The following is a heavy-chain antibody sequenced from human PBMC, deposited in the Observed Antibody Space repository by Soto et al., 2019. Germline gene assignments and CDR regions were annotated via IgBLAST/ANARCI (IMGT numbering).Heavy chain of an antibody. Sequence: ASVKVSCKASGYTFTSYGISWVRQAHGQGHEWMGWISAYNGNTNYAQKLQGRVTMTTDTSTSTAYMELRSLRSDDTAVYYCARVVLDFWSGYYPNPKDAFDIWGQGTMVTVSS. CDR1: GYTFTSYG. D-gene: IGHD3-3*01. CDR3: ARVVLDFWSGYYPNPKDAFDI. V-gene: IGHV1-18*01. J-gene: IGHJ3*02. CDR2: ISAYNGNT.